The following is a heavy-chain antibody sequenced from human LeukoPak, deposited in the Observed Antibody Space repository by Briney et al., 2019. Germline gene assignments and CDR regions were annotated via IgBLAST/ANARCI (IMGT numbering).Heavy chain of an antibody. D-gene: IGHD3-22*01. CDR3: ANRYYVSGGSDDY. CDR1: GFTFSRYS. Sequence: RGSLRLSCAASGFTFSRYSMSWVRQAPGKGLEWVSAISGSGGTACYADSARRGMTSSRDNSTNTLYLPMNSPRAEDTAIYYCANRYYVSGGSDDYWGQGTLVTVSS. J-gene: IGHJ4*02. V-gene: IGHV3-23*01. CDR2: ISGSGGTA.